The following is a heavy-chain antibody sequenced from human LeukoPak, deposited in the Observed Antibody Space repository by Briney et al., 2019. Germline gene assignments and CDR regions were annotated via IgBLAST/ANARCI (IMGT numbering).Heavy chain of an antibody. Sequence: GGSLRLSCAGSGFIVSSNYMSWVRQAAGKGLEWVSVIYGSSRTYYADSVKGRFTISRDNSKNTLYLQMNSLRAEDTAVYYCARNIVGTTGYFDDWGQGTLVTVSS. D-gene: IGHD1-26*01. CDR3: ARNIVGTTGYFDD. CDR1: GFIVSSNY. CDR2: IYGSSRT. J-gene: IGHJ4*02. V-gene: IGHV3-66*01.